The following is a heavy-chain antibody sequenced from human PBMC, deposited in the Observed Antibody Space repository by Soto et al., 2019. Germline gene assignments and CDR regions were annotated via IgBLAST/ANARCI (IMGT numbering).Heavy chain of an antibody. CDR1: GDSVSSYSAA. CDR3: ARVHCSAGTCLDGLDF. CDR2: TYYRSRFFS. D-gene: IGHD2-15*01. Sequence: SQTLSLTCAISGDSVSSYSAAWNWIRQSPSGGLEWLGRTYYRSRFFSDYAESVKSRIIINPDTSKNQFSLQLNYVTPEDTAVYYCARVHCSAGTCLDGLDFWGQGTTVTVSS. J-gene: IGHJ6*02. V-gene: IGHV6-1*01.